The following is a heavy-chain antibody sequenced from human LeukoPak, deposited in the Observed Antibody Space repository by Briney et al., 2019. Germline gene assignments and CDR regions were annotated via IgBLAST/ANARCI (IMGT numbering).Heavy chain of an antibody. Sequence: ASVSVSCKASGYTFTSYYMHWVRQAPGQGLEWMGIINPSGGSTSYAQKFQGRVTMTRDTSTSTVYMELSSLRSEDTAVYYCASPSYYYYGMDVWGQGTTGTVSS. J-gene: IGHJ6*02. CDR3: ASPSYYYYGMDV. CDR1: GYTFTSYY. CDR2: INPSGGST. V-gene: IGHV1-46*01.